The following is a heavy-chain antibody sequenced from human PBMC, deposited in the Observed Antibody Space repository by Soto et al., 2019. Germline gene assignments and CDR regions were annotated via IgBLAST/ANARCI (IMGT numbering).Heavy chain of an antibody. CDR3: ARVKGSGSWPWRSYYYYYMDV. CDR1: GYTFTSYD. V-gene: IGHV1-8*01. D-gene: IGHD3-10*01. Sequence: ASVKVSCKASGYTFTSYDINWVRQATGQGLEWMGWMNPNSGNTGYAQKFQGRVTMTRNTSISTAYMELSSLRSEDTAVYYCARVKGSGSWPWRSYYYYYMDVWGKGTTVTVSS. J-gene: IGHJ6*03. CDR2: MNPNSGNT.